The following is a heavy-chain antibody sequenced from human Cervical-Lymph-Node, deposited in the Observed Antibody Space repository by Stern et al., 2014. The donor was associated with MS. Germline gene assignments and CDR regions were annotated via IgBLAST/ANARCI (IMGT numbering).Heavy chain of an antibody. CDR1: GYTFNDNY. CDR3: ARGGYSSSYYRFDP. J-gene: IGHJ5*02. D-gene: IGHD6-13*01. CDR2: IHPKTGGT. V-gene: IGHV1-2*02. Sequence: VQLVESGAEVKKPGASVKVSCEASGYTFNDNYLHWVRQAPGQGLEWMGWIHPKTGGTKYVQTFQGRVTMTRDTSTSTVFMELNRLTSDDTAVYYCARGGYSSSYYRFDPWGQGTLVIVSS.